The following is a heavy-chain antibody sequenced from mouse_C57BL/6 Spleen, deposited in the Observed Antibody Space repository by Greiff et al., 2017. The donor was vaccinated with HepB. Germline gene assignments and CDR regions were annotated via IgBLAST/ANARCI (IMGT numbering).Heavy chain of an antibody. CDR1: GYTFTDYY. V-gene: IGHV1-26*01. J-gene: IGHJ4*01. CDR3: ARYGNSNPYAMDY. CDR2: INPNNGGT. Sequence: VHVKQSGPELVKPGASVKISCKASGYTFTDYYMNWVKQSHGKSLEWIGDINPNNGGTSYNQKFKGKATLTVDKSSSTAYMGLRSLTSEDSAVYYCARYGNSNPYAMDYWGQGTSVTVSS. D-gene: IGHD2-5*01.